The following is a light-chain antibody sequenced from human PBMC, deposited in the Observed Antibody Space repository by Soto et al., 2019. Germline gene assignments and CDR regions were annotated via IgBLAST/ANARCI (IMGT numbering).Light chain of an antibody. CDR1: QTVGNNY. J-gene: IGKJ1*01. V-gene: IGKV3-20*01. Sequence: EIVLTQSPGTLSLSPGDGATLSCRASQTVGNNYLAWYQQRPGQAPRLLIHDASSRATGIPDRFSGSGSGTEFTLTIGRLEPEDFAVYYCQQYGKLPRTFGQRTKVEIK. CDR3: QQYGKLPRT. CDR2: DAS.